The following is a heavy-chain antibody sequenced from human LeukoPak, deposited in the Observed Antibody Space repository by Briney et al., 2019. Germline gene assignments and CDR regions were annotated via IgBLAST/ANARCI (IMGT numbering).Heavy chain of an antibody. CDR2: ISYDGSNK. CDR3: ARDQPEVIINLFDY. J-gene: IGHJ4*02. CDR1: GFTFSSYG. V-gene: IGHV3-30*19. Sequence: PGGSLRLSCAASGFTFSSYGMHWVRQAPGKGLERVAVISYDGSNKYYADSVRGRFTISRDNSKNTLYLQMNSLRAEDTAVYYCARDQPEVIINLFDYWGQGTLVTVSS. D-gene: IGHD3-3*01.